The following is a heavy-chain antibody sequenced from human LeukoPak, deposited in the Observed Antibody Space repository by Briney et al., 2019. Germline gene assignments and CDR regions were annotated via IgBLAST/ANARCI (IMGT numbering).Heavy chain of an antibody. CDR1: GGSISSYY. J-gene: IGHJ3*02. CDR3: ARMYYDFWSGYEGTHDAFDI. D-gene: IGHD3-3*01. Sequence: SETLSLTCTVSGGSISSYYWSWIRQPPGKGLEWIGYIYYSESTNYNPSLKSRVTISVDTSKNQFSLKLSSVTAADTAVYYCARMYYDFWSGYEGTHDAFDIWGQGTMVTVSS. V-gene: IGHV4-59*01. CDR2: IYYSEST.